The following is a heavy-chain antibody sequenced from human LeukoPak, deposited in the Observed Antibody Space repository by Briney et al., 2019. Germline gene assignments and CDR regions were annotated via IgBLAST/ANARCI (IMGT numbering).Heavy chain of an antibody. CDR3: ARDSPIFGVVIEDFDY. D-gene: IGHD3-3*01. Sequence: AGGSLRLSCAASGFTFSSYAMSWVRQAPGKGLEWVSAISGSGGSTYYADSVKGRFTISRDNAKNSLYLQMNSLRAEDTAVYYCARDSPIFGVVIEDFDYWGQGTLVTVSS. J-gene: IGHJ4*02. V-gene: IGHV3-23*01. CDR1: GFTFSSYA. CDR2: ISGSGGST.